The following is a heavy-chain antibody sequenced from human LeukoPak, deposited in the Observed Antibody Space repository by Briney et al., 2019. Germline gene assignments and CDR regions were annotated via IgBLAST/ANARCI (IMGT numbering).Heavy chain of an antibody. J-gene: IGHJ4*02. V-gene: IGHV3-23*01. CDR2: ISGSGTKT. Sequence: GGSLLLSCAASGFTFSTYAINWVRQAPGRGLEWVSGISGSGTKTYSADSVKGRFTISRDNSKNTVYLQMNSLRAEDTAVYFCARGRRIGTNFYYFDFWGQGAPVTVSS. D-gene: IGHD1-26*01. CDR3: ARGRRIGTNFYYFDF. CDR1: GFTFSTYA.